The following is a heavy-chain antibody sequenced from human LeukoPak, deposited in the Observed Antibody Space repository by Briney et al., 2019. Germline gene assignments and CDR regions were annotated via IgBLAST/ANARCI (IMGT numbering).Heavy chain of an antibody. D-gene: IGHD2-2*01. CDR2: IRYDGSNK. CDR1: GFTFSSYG. V-gene: IGHV3-30*02. Sequence: GGSLRLSCAASGFTFSSYGMHWVRQAPGKGLEWVAFIRYDGSNKYYADSVKGRFTISRDNSKNTLYLQMNSLRAEDTAVYYCAKNQLLRKYYFDYWGQGTLVTVSS. J-gene: IGHJ4*02. CDR3: AKNQLLRKYYFDY.